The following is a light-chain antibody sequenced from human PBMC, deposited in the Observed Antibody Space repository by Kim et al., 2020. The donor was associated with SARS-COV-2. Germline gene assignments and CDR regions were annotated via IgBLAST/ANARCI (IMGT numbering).Light chain of an antibody. Sequence: QSALTQPASVSGSPGQSITISCTGTSSDVGGYNYVSWYQQHPGKAPKLMIYDVSNRPSGVSNRFSASKSGNTASLTISGLQAEDEADYYCSSYTSSSTLGFGGGTQLTVL. J-gene: IGLJ3*02. V-gene: IGLV2-14*03. CDR1: SSDVGGYNY. CDR3: SSYTSSSTLG. CDR2: DVS.